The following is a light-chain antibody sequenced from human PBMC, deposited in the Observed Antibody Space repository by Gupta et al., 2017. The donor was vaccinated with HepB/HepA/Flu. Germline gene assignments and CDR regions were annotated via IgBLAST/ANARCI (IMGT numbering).Light chain of an antibody. CDR3: SSYTSSSTLVV. V-gene: IGLV2-14*03. Sequence: QSALTQHASVSGSPGQSITIPCTGTSSDVGGYNYVSWYQQHPGKAPKLMIYDVSNRPSGVSNRFSGSKSGNTASLTISGLQAEDEADYYCSSYTSSSTLVVFGGGTKLTVL. J-gene: IGLJ2*01. CDR1: SSDVGGYNY. CDR2: DVS.